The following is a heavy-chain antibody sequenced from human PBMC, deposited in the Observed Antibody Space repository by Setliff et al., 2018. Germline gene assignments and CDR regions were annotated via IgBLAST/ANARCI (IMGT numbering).Heavy chain of an antibody. J-gene: IGHJ4*02. V-gene: IGHV1-24*01. CDR1: GYTFTSYY. CDR3: ATEKFPGDWGDY. CDR2: FDPEDGET. D-gene: IGHD2-21*01. Sequence: ASVKVSCKASGYTFTSYYMHWVRQAPGKGLEWMGGFDPEDGETIYAQKFQGRVTMTTDTSTRTAYMEVTSLRSDDTAVYYCATEKFPGDWGDYWGQGTLVTVSS.